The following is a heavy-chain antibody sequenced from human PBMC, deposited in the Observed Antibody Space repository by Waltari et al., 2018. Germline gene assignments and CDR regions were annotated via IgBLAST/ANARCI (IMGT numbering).Heavy chain of an antibody. J-gene: IGHJ3*02. Sequence: EVQLVESGGGLVKPGGSLRLSCAASGFTFSSYSMNWVRRAPGKGLEWVSSISSSSSYIYYADSVKGRFTISRDNAKNSLYLQMNSLRAEDTAVYYCARELVVEMATISAFDIWGQGTMVTVSS. CDR1: GFTFSSYS. CDR3: ARELVVEMATISAFDI. D-gene: IGHD2-21*01. CDR2: ISSSSSYI. V-gene: IGHV3-21*01.